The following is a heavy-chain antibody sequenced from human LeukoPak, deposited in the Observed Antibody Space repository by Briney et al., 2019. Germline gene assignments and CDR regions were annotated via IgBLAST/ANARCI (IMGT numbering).Heavy chain of an antibody. CDR1: GYTFTSYD. D-gene: IGHD1-26*01. Sequence: ASVKVSCRASGYTFTSYDINWVRQATGQGLEWMGWMNPNSGNTGYAQKFQGRVTMTRNTSISTAYMELSSLRSEDTAVYYCARGAPSGSYGIAWYFDLWGRGTLVTVSS. J-gene: IGHJ2*01. CDR2: MNPNSGNT. V-gene: IGHV1-8*01. CDR3: ARGAPSGSYGIAWYFDL.